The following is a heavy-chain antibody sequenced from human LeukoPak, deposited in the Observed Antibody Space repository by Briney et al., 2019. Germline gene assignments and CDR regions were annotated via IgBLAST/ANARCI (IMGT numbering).Heavy chain of an antibody. Sequence: PGGSLRLPCAPSGFTFSSYAMHWVRQAPGKGLEWVAVISYDGSNKYYADSVKGRFTISRDNSKNTLYLQMNSLRAEDTAVYYCARDFEWLRSGYFDYWGQGTLVTVSS. CDR2: ISYDGSNK. V-gene: IGHV3-30-3*01. J-gene: IGHJ4*02. CDR1: GFTFSSYA. D-gene: IGHD5-12*01. CDR3: ARDFEWLRSGYFDY.